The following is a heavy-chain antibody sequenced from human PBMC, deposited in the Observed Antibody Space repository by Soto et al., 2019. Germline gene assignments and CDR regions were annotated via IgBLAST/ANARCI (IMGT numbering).Heavy chain of an antibody. V-gene: IGHV1-69*12. CDR2: IIPVFDTA. Sequence: QVQLVQSGAEVKKPGSSVRVSCKASGGTFSSYAIRWVRQAPGQGLEWMGGIIPVFDTADYAQKFQGRVTITADESTSTAYMDLSSLRSEDTAVYYCATHPMATSTYYSGMDVWGQGTTVTVSS. D-gene: IGHD5-12*01. CDR1: GGTFSSYA. CDR3: ATHPMATSTYYSGMDV. J-gene: IGHJ6*02.